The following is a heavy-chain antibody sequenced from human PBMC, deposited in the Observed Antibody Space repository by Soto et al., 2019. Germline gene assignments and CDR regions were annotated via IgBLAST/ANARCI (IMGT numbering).Heavy chain of an antibody. CDR3: ARGGVRWLQNPYYFDY. V-gene: IGHV3-30*04. CDR1: GFTFSSYA. Sequence: QVQLVESGGGVVQPGRSLRLSCAASGFTFSSYAMHWVRQAPGTGLEWVAVISYDGRNKYNADSVKGRFTISRDNSKNTLYLQMNSLRAEDTAVYYCARGGVRWLQNPYYFDYWGQGTLVTVSS. D-gene: IGHD5-12*01. J-gene: IGHJ4*02. CDR2: ISYDGRNK.